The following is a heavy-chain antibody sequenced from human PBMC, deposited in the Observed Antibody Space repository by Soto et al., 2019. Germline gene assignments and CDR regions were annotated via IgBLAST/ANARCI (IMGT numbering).Heavy chain of an antibody. D-gene: IGHD2-8*01. CDR3: ARDRIRIRETQWCMLQCGWFDP. Sequence: QVQLVQSGAEVKKPGASVKVSCKASGYTFTSYYMHWVRQAPGQGLEWMGIINPSGGSTSYAQKFQGRVTMTRDTSTSTVYMELSSLRSEDTAVYYCARDRIRIRETQWCMLQCGWFDPWGQGTLVTVSS. CDR2: INPSGGST. CDR1: GYTFTSYY. J-gene: IGHJ5*02. V-gene: IGHV1-46*03.